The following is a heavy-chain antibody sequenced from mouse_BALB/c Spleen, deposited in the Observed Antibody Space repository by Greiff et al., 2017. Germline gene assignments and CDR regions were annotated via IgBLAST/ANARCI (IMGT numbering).Heavy chain of an antibody. V-gene: IGHV1S81*02. CDR3: AREDRYLYYFDY. J-gene: IGHJ2*01. CDR2: INPSNGRT. CDR1: GYTFTSYW. Sequence: QLQQPGAELVKPGASVKLSCKASGYTFTSYWMHWVKQRPGQGLEWIGEINPSNGRTNYNEKFKSKATLTVDKSSSTAYMQLSSLTSEDSAVYYCAREDRYLYYFDYWGQGTTLTVSS. D-gene: IGHD2-14*01.